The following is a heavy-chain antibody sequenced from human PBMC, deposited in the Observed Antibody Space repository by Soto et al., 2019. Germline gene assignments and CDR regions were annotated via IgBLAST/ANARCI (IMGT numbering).Heavy chain of an antibody. V-gene: IGHV4-59*08. J-gene: IGHJ4*02. CDR1: GGSISNYY. CDR2: IYYSRST. Sequence: SETLSLTCIVSGGSISNYYWSWIRQPPGKGLEWIGYIYYSRSTNYNPSLTSRVTISEDTSKNQFSLKMSSVTAADTAVYYCARHRYSYGVYYFDYWGQGTLVTVSS. D-gene: IGHD5-18*01. CDR3: ARHRYSYGVYYFDY.